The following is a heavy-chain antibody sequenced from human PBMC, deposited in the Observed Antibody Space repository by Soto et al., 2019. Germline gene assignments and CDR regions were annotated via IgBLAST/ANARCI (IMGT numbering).Heavy chain of an antibody. Sequence: GASVKVSCKASGYTFTSYGISWVRQAPGQGLEWMGWISAYNGNTNYAQKLQGRVTMTTDTSTSTAYMELRSLRSDDTAVYYCARLWDANPTIMITFGGPQGGGDYWGQGTLVTVSS. J-gene: IGHJ4*02. CDR3: ARLWDANPTIMITFGGPQGGGDY. D-gene: IGHD3-16*01. V-gene: IGHV1-18*04. CDR2: ISAYNGNT. CDR1: GYTFTSYG.